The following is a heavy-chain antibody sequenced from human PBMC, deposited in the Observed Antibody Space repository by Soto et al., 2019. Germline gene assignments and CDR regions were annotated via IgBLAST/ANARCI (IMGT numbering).Heavy chain of an antibody. D-gene: IGHD2-8*02. CDR3: ASQSGTGTSDY. V-gene: IGHV3-7*03. Sequence: SGGSLRLSCVASGFTFSSYWMGWLRQAPGRWLEWVANIKQDGSEKYYVDSVKGRFTISRDNAKNSLDLQMNSLRAGDTGVYYCASQSGTGTSDYWGQGXLVTVYS. J-gene: IGHJ4*02. CDR2: IKQDGSEK. CDR1: GFTFSSYW.